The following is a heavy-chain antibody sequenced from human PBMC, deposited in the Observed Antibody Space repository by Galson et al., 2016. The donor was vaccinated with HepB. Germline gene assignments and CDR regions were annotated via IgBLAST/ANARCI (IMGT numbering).Heavy chain of an antibody. J-gene: IGHJ4*02. V-gene: IGHV4-59*01. CDR1: GGSIRSYY. Sequence: SETLSLTCTVSGGSIRSYYWSWIRQPPGKGLEWIGYIYYSGSTNYNPSLKSRVTLSVDTSKNQFSLKLSSVTAADTAVYYCARGFGEFFVEYWGQGTLVTVSS. CDR3: ARGFGEFFVEY. D-gene: IGHD3-10*01. CDR2: IYYSGST.